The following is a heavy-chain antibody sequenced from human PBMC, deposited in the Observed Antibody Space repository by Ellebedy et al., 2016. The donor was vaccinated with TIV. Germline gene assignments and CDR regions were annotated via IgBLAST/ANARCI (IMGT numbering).Heavy chain of an antibody. V-gene: IGHV1-8*03. CDR2: MNPNSGNT. Sequence: AASVKVSCKASGYTFTSYDINWVRQATGQGLEWMGWMNPNSGNTGYAQKFQGRVTITRNTSISTAYMELSSLRYEDTAVYYCARERSRWSRAFDYWGQGTLVTVSS. J-gene: IGHJ4*02. CDR3: ARERSRWSRAFDY. CDR1: GYTFTSYD. D-gene: IGHD6-13*01.